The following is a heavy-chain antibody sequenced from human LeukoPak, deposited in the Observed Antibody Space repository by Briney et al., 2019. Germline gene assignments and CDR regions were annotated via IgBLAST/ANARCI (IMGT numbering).Heavy chain of an antibody. D-gene: IGHD5-18*01. V-gene: IGHV1-24*01. J-gene: IGHJ4*02. CDR1: GYTLTELS. Sequence: ASVKVSCKVSGYTLTELSMHWVRQAPGKGLEWMGGFDPEDGETIYAQKFQGRVTMTEDTSTDTAYMELSSLRSEDTAVYYCARGPETKWIQLWYPFDYWGQGTLVTVSS. CDR2: FDPEDGET. CDR3: ARGPETKWIQLWYPFDY.